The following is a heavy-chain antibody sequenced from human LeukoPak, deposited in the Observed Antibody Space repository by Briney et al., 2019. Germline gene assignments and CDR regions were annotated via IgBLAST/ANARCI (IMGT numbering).Heavy chain of an antibody. Sequence: PGGSLRLSCATTGISFYNFGMHWVRQAPGKGLEWVAYIRYDGSNINYVESVKGRFTISRDNSKNTLYLQMNSLGPEDTAVYYCAKGRQYGDSDYWGQGTLVTVSS. CDR1: GISFYNFG. D-gene: IGHD4-17*01. J-gene: IGHJ4*02. CDR2: IRYDGSNI. V-gene: IGHV3-30*02. CDR3: AKGRQYGDSDY.